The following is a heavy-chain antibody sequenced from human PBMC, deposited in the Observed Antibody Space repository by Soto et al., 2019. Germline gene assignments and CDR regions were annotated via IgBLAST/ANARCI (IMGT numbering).Heavy chain of an antibody. CDR2: ISDSGGST. J-gene: IGHJ4*02. V-gene: IGHV3-23*01. Sequence: GGSLRLSCATSGFTFSNYAMTWVRQTPGKGLEWVSTISDSGGSTYFADSVKGRFTISRDNSKNTLYLQMNSLRAEDTAVYYCAKTPSEITMIVVVITEFDYWGQGTLVTVSS. CDR3: AKTPSEITMIVVVITEFDY. CDR1: GFTFSNYA. D-gene: IGHD3-22*01.